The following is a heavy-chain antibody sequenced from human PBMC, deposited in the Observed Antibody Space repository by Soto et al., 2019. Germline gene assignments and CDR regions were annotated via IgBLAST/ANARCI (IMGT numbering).Heavy chain of an antibody. V-gene: IGHV3-66*01. J-gene: IGHJ4*02. Sequence: PGESLKISCAASGFTVSSNYMSWVRQAPGKGLEWVSVLYSGGSTYYADSVKGRFTISRDNSKNTLYLQMNSLRAEDTAVYYCARDRRSEAAAGPDYFDYWGQGTLVTVSS. CDR1: GFTVSSNY. CDR3: ARDRRSEAAAGPDYFDY. D-gene: IGHD6-13*01. CDR2: LYSGGST.